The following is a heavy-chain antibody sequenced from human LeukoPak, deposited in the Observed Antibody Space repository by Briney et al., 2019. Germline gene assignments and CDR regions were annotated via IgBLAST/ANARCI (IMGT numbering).Heavy chain of an antibody. CDR1: GFSVSNYY. CDR3: ARCYYDGSGFYYYFDY. D-gene: IGHD3-22*01. CDR2: IYSGGNT. Sequence: HPGGSLSLSCAASGFSVSNYYMSWVRQAPGKGLEWVSVIYSGGNTYYTDSVKGRFTISRDNPKNTVFLQMGSLRGEDTAGYYCARCYYDGSGFYYYFDYWGQGTLVTVSS. V-gene: IGHV3-53*01. J-gene: IGHJ4*02.